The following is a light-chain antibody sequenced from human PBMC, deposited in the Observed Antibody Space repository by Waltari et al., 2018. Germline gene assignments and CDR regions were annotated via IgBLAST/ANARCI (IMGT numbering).Light chain of an antibody. Sequence: DIVMTQSPDSLLVSLGERATISCNSSQSILYTSNDKNYLAWYQQKAGQPPRLLVHWASIRESGVPDRFRGSGSGTDFTLTISSLQPEDVAFYWCQQYFNSPIAFGQGTRLEIK. V-gene: IGKV4-1*01. CDR2: WAS. CDR3: QQYFNSPIA. J-gene: IGKJ5*01. CDR1: QSILYTSNDKNY.